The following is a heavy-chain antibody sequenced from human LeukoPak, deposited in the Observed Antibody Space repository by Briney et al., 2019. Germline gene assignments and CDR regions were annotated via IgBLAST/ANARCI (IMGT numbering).Heavy chain of an antibody. Sequence: PGGSLRLSCAASGFTFSSYAMSWVRQAPGKGLEWVSAISGSGGSTYYADSVKGRFTISRDSSKNTLYLQMNSLRAEDTAVYYCAKDQWELLTPPDYWGQGTLVTVSS. D-gene: IGHD1-26*01. CDR2: ISGSGGST. CDR1: GFTFSSYA. V-gene: IGHV3-23*01. J-gene: IGHJ4*02. CDR3: AKDQWELLTPPDY.